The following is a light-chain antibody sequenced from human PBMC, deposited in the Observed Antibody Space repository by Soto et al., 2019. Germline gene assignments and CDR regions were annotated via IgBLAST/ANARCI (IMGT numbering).Light chain of an antibody. Sequence: QSVLAPPASVSGSPGPSITISCTGTSSDFGGYNYVSWYQQHPGKAPKLMIYDVSNRPSGVSNRFSGSKSGNTASLTISGLQAEDEADYYCSSYTSSSTYYVFGTGTKVTVL. CDR3: SSYTSSSTYYV. V-gene: IGLV2-14*01. J-gene: IGLJ1*01. CDR1: SSDFGGYNY. CDR2: DVS.